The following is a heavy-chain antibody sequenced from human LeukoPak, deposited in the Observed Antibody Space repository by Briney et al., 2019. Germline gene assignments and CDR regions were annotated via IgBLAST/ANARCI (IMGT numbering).Heavy chain of an antibody. Sequence: SVKVSCKASGGTFSSYAISWVRQAPGQGLEWMGGIIPIFGTANYALKFQGRVTITADESTSTAYMELSSLRSEDTAVYYCARDVTNSGSRRPASFYAFDIWGQGTMVTVSS. CDR1: GGTFSSYA. J-gene: IGHJ3*02. D-gene: IGHD1-26*01. CDR2: IIPIFGTA. CDR3: ARDVTNSGSRRPASFYAFDI. V-gene: IGHV1-69*13.